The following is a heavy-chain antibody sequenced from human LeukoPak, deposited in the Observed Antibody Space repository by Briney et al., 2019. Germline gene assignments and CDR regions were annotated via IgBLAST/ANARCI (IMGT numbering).Heavy chain of an antibody. CDR1: GFTFSSYS. Sequence: GGSLRLSCAASGFTFSSYSMNWVRQAPGKGLEWVSSISSSSSYIYYADSVKGRFTISRDNSKNTLYLQMNSLRAEDTAVYYCAKSSPGQQLVLGYWGQGTLVTVSS. V-gene: IGHV3-21*01. CDR2: ISSSSSYI. J-gene: IGHJ4*02. CDR3: AKSSPGQQLVLGY. D-gene: IGHD6-13*01.